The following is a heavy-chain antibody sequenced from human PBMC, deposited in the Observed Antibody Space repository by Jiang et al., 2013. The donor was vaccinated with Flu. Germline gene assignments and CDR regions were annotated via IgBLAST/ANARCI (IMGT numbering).Heavy chain of an antibody. CDR1: GDSVSSSSTA. CDR2: TYYRSKWYN. Sequence: TLSLTCAVSGDSVSSSSTAWNWIRQSPSRGLEWLGRTYYRSKWYNDYAVSVKGRISINRDTSENQFSLQLNSVTPEDTAVYYCTRDLFGDNGYFHHWGQGTLVTVSS. J-gene: IGHJ1*01. V-gene: IGHV6-1*01. CDR3: TRDLFGDNGYFHH. D-gene: IGHD4-17*01.